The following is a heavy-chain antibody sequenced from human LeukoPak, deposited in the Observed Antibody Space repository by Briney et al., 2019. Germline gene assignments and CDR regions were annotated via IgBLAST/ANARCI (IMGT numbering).Heavy chain of an antibody. V-gene: IGHV4-31*03. Sequence: SQTLSLTCTVSGGSISSGGYYWSWIRQHPGKGLEWIGYIYYSGSTYYNPSLKSRVTISVDTSKNQFSLKLSSVTAADTAVYYCARGPSGSYLADYWGQGTLVTVSS. J-gene: IGHJ4*02. CDR2: IYYSGST. D-gene: IGHD1-26*01. CDR1: GGSISSGGYY. CDR3: ARGPSGSYLADY.